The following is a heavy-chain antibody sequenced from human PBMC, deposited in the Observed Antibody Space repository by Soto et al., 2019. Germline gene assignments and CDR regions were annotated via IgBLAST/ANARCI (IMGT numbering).Heavy chain of an antibody. J-gene: IGHJ6*02. Sequence: WGSLRLSWAASGFTFSSYAMSWVRQAPGKGLEWVSAISGSGGSTYYADSVKGRFTISRDNSKNTLYLQMNSLRAEDTAVYYCAKSIVRSDYYYGMDVWGQGTTVTVSS. V-gene: IGHV3-23*01. CDR2: ISGSGGST. CDR1: GFTFSSYA. CDR3: AKSIVRSDYYYGMDV. D-gene: IGHD1-26*01.